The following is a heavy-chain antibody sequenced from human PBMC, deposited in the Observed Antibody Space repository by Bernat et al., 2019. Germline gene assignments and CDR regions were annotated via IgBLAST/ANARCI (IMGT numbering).Heavy chain of an antibody. Sequence: EVQLVESGGGLVQPGGSLRLSCAASGFTFSSYWMHWVRQAPGKGLVWVSRINSDGSSTSYADSVKGRFTISRDNAKNTLYLQMNRLRAEDTAVYYCARGGNDDYIWGSYRPAEYFQHWGQGTLVTVSS. CDR1: GFTFSSYW. CDR3: ARGGNDDYIWGSYRPAEYFQH. D-gene: IGHD3-16*02. CDR2: INSDGSST. J-gene: IGHJ1*01. V-gene: IGHV3-74*01.